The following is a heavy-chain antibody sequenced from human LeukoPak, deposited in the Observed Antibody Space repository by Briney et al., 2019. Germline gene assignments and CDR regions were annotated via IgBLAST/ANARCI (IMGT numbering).Heavy chain of an antibody. V-gene: IGHV4-34*01. CDR2: INHSGST. J-gene: IGHJ4*02. Sequence: SETLSLTCAVYSGSFSGYYWSWIRQPPGKGLEWIGEINHSGSTNYNPSLKSRVTISVDTSKNQFSLKLSSVTAADTAVYYCARGYVTGTRLFDYWGQGTLVTVSS. CDR3: ARGYVTGTRLFDY. D-gene: IGHD1-7*01. CDR1: SGSFSGYY.